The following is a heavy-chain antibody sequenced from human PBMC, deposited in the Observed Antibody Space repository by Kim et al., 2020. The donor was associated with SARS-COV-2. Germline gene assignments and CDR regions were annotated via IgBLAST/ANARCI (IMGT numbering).Heavy chain of an antibody. Sequence: KYYADSVEGRFTISRDNSKNTLYLQMNSLRAEDTAVYYCAREGIVGAINYWGQGTLVTVSS. J-gene: IGHJ4*02. CDR2: K. D-gene: IGHD1-26*01. CDR3: AREGIVGAINY. V-gene: IGHV3-30*01.